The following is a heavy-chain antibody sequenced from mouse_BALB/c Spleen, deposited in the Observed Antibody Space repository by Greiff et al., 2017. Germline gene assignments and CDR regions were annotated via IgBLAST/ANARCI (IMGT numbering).Heavy chain of an antibody. V-gene: IGHV1-5*01. J-gene: IGHJ3*01. CDR2: IYPGNSDT. CDR3: TRTGTRAWFAY. Sequence: EVQLQQSGTVLARPGASVKMSCKASGYTFTSYWMHWVKQRPGQGLEWIGAIYPGNSDTGYNQKFKGKAKLTAVTSTSTAYMELSSLTNEDSAVYYCTRTGTRAWFAYWGQGTLVTVSA. D-gene: IGHD4-1*01. CDR1: GYTFTSYW.